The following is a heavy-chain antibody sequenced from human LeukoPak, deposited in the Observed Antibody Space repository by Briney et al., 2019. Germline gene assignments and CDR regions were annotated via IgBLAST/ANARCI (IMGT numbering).Heavy chain of an antibody. D-gene: IGHD6-25*01. CDR2: ISPYNGKT. CDR3: ARDRGHHDY. J-gene: IGHJ4*02. V-gene: IGHV1-18*01. Sequence: ASVKVSCKTSGYTFTNYGINWVRQAPGQGLEWMGWISPYNGKTEFARKFQGRVTITADESTSTAYMELSSLRSEDTAVYYCARDRGHHDYWGQGTLVTVSS. CDR1: GYTFTNYG.